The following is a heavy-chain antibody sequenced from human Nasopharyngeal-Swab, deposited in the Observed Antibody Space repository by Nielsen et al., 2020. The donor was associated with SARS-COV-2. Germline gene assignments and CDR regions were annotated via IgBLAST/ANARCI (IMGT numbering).Heavy chain of an antibody. Sequence: GESLKISCAASGFTFSGSAISWVRQAPGMGLEWVSAISGSGGSTYYADSVKGRFTISRDNSKNTLYLQMNSLRAEDTAVYYCAKESLRREMATMSAHDYWGQGTLVTVSS. CDR1: GFTFSGSA. J-gene: IGHJ4*02. CDR3: AKESLRREMATMSAHDY. D-gene: IGHD5-24*01. V-gene: IGHV3-23*01. CDR2: ISGSGGST.